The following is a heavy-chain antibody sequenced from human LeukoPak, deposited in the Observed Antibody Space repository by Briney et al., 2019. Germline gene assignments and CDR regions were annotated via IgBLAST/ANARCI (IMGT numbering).Heavy chain of an antibody. V-gene: IGHV3-53*01. CDR3: ARRAGSYSHSYDY. J-gene: IGHJ4*02. CDR2: IYAGGST. CDR1: ELTLSDNY. Sequence: GGSLRLSCAASELTLSDNYMSWIRQAPGRGLEWVSFIYAGGSTYYADSVRGRFIMSRDNSKNAVYLQMNSLRAEDTAVYYCARRAGSYSHSYDYWGQGTLVTVSS. D-gene: IGHD2-15*01.